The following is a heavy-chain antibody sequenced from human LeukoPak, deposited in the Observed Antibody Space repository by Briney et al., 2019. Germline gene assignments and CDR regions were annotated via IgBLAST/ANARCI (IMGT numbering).Heavy chain of an antibody. D-gene: IGHD3-10*01. CDR2: IYYSGSP. Sequence: PSETLSLTCTVSGVSITSSSYYWGWIRQPPGKGLEWIGSIYYSGSPYYSPSLKSRVTISVDTSKNQFSLRLSSVTAADTAVYYCARGVYGSGSYYNFDYWGQGALVTVSS. V-gene: IGHV4-39*01. CDR1: GVSITSSSYY. CDR3: ARGVYGSGSYYNFDY. J-gene: IGHJ4*02.